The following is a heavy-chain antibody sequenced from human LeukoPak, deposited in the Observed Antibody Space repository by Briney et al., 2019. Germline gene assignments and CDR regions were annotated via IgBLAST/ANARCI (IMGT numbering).Heavy chain of an antibody. CDR2: IWYNGNT. D-gene: IGHD6-13*01. V-gene: IGHV3-33*01. Sequence: GGSLRLSCAASGFTFSTYGMHWVRQAPGKGLEWVSDIWYNGNTYYADSVKGRFTISRDNAKNSLYLQMNSLRAEDTAVYYCAGARYSNTWFDYWGQGALVTVSS. CDR3: AGARYSNTWFDY. CDR1: GFTFSTYG. J-gene: IGHJ4*02.